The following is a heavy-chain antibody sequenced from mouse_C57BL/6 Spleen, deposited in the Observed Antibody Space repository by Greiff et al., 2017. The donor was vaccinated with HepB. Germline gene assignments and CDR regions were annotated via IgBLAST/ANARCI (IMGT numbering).Heavy chain of an antibody. CDR2: INPNNGGT. V-gene: IGHV1-22*01. CDR3: ARIFLYDGYYPWFAY. Sequence: VQLQQSGPELVKPGASVKMSCKASGYTFTDYNMHWVKQSHGKSLEWIGYINPNNGGTSYNQKFKGKATLTVNKSSSTAYMELRSLTSEDSAVYYCARIFLYDGYYPWFAYWGQGTLVTVSA. J-gene: IGHJ3*01. CDR1: GYTFTDYN. D-gene: IGHD2-3*01.